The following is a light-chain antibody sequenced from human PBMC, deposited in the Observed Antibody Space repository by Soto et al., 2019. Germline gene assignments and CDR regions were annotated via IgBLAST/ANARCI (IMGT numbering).Light chain of an antibody. CDR1: SNDIGTYNY. J-gene: IGLJ1*01. CDR3: CSYAGTYTVV. Sequence: QSALTQPRSVSGSPGQSVTISCTGTSNDIGTYNYVSWYQQHPGKPPKLIIYDVTKRPSGVPDRFSGSKSGNTASLTISGLQPDNEADYYCCSYAGTYTVVFGSGTKVTVL. V-gene: IGLV2-11*01. CDR2: DVT.